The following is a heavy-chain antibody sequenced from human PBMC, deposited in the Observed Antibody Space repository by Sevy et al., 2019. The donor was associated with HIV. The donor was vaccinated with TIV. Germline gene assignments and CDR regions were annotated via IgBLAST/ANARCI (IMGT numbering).Heavy chain of an antibody. Sequence: GESLKISCKGSGFTFTNNWIAWVRQMPGKGLGWMGIIYPGDSDVTYSPSFQGQVTISADLSISTVYLRWTSLKASDSAIYYCARSTSGYYFYWGQGALVTVSS. J-gene: IGHJ4*02. CDR2: IYPGDSDV. V-gene: IGHV5-51*01. CDR1: GFTFTNNW. CDR3: ARSTSGYYFY. D-gene: IGHD3-22*01.